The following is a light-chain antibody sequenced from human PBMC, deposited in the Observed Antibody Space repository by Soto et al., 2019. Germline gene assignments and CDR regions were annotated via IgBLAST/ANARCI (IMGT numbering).Light chain of an antibody. CDR1: QGISSY. J-gene: IGKJ3*01. CDR2: AAS. V-gene: IGKV1-9*01. CDR3: QQRNSYHL. Sequence: DIQLTQSPSFLSASVGDRVTITCRASQGISSYLAWYQQKPGKAPKLLIYAASTLQSGGPSRFSGSGSGTEFTLTIRSLQPEDFATYYCQQRNSYHLFGPGTKVDIK.